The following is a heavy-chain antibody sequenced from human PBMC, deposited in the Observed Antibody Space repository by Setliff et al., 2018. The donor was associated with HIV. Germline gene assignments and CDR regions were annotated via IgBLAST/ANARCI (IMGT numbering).Heavy chain of an antibody. CDR2: ISAYNGNT. CDR3: ARESDSYGTFDY. Sequence: ASVKVSCKASGYTFTSYGISWVRQAPGQGLEWMGWISAYNGNTNYAQKLQGRVTMTTDTSTSTAYMELSSLRSEDTAVYYCARESDSYGTFDYWGQGTLVTGLL. J-gene: IGHJ4*02. CDR1: GYTFTSYG. V-gene: IGHV1-18*01. D-gene: IGHD5-18*01.